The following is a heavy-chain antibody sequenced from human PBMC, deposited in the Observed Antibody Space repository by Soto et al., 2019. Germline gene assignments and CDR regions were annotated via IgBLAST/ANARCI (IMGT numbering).Heavy chain of an antibody. Sequence: EVQLVESGGGLVQPGGSLRLSCAASGFTFSSYWMHWVRQAPGKGLVWVSRINSDGSSTSYADSVKGRFTISRDNAKNTLYLQMNSLRAEDTAVDYCARAKRTVTTLNYYYYCGMDVWGQGTTVTVSS. CDR1: GFTFSSYW. V-gene: IGHV3-74*01. CDR2: INSDGSST. CDR3: ARAKRTVTTLNYYYYCGMDV. J-gene: IGHJ6*02. D-gene: IGHD4-17*01.